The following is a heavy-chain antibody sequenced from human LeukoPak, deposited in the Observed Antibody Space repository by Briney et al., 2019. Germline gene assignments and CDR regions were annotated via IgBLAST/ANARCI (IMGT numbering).Heavy chain of an antibody. J-gene: IGHJ6*03. CDR2: IYYSGST. D-gene: IGHD3-10*01. CDR1: GGSISSSSYY. Sequence: AETLSLTCTVSGGSISSSSYYWGWIRQPPGKGLEWIGSIYYSGSTYYNPSLKSRVTISVDTSKNQFSLKLSSVTAADTAVYYCARVGMSGSGSYTGYYYYYYMDVWGKGTTVTVSS. V-gene: IGHV4-39*07. CDR3: ARVGMSGSGSYTGYYYYYYMDV.